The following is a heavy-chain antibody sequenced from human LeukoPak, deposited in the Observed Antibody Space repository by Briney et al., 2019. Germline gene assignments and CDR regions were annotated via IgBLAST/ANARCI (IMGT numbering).Heavy chain of an antibody. Sequence: GGSLRLSCAASGFTVSSNYMSWVRQAPGKGLEWVSLIYADGDSTYYADSVKGRFTISRDNSKNTLYLQMNSLRAEDTAVYYCAKPHPSFDYWGQGTLVTVSS. V-gene: IGHV3-53*01. J-gene: IGHJ4*02. CDR2: IYADGDST. D-gene: IGHD1-14*01. CDR3: AKPHPSFDY. CDR1: GFTVSSNY.